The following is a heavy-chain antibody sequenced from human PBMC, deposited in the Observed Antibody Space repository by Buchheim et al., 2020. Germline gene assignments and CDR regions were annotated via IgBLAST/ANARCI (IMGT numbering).Heavy chain of an antibody. J-gene: IGHJ6*02. Sequence: QVQLQESGPGLVKPSKTLSLTCTVSGGSISSYYWSWIRQPPGKGLEWIGYIYYSGSTNYNPSLKSRVTISVDTSKNQFSLKLSSVTAADTAVYYCARDLGYGPSYYYYGMDVWGQGTT. CDR2: IYYSGST. CDR3: ARDLGYGPSYYYYGMDV. V-gene: IGHV4-59*01. CDR1: GGSISSYY. D-gene: IGHD3-16*01.